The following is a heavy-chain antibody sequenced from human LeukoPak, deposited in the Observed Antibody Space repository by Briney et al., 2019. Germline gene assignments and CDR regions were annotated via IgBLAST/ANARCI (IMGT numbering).Heavy chain of an antibody. CDR1: GYTFTSYG. Sequence: ASVKVSCKASGYTFTSYGISWVRQAPGQGLEWMGWISAYNGNTNYAQKLQGRVTMTTDTSTSTAYMELRSLRSDDTAVYYCARDGPIAAVPGGWFDPWGQGTLVTVSS. CDR3: ARDGPIAAVPGGWFDP. D-gene: IGHD6-13*01. J-gene: IGHJ5*02. V-gene: IGHV1-18*01. CDR2: ISAYNGNT.